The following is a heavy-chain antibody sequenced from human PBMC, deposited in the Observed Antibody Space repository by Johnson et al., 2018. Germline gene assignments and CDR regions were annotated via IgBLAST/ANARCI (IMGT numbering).Heavy chain of an antibody. Sequence: VQLVQSGGGLVQPGGSLRLSCAASGFTFSSYAMSWVRQAPGKGLEWVSAISGSGGSTYYADSVKGRFTISRDNSKNTLYLQMNSLRAEDTAVYYCAKDRIYVCVWGSYRPDAFDIWGQGTMVTVSS. CDR3: AKDRIYVCVWGSYRPDAFDI. V-gene: IGHV3-23*04. CDR1: GFTFSSYA. J-gene: IGHJ3*02. D-gene: IGHD3-16*02. CDR2: ISGSGGST.